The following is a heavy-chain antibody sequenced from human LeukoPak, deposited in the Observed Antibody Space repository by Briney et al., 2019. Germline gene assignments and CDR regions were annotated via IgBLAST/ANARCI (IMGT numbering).Heavy chain of an antibody. CDR1: GYTLTSYA. CDR3: ARGGSSTTFDY. V-gene: IGHV1-3*01. Sequence: ASVKVSRKASGYTLTSYAMHWVRQAPGQRLEWMGWINAGNGNTKYSQKFQGRVTITRDTSASTAYMELSSLRSEDTAVFYCARGGSSTTFDYWGQGTLVTVSS. J-gene: IGHJ4*02. D-gene: IGHD3-16*01. CDR2: INAGNGNT.